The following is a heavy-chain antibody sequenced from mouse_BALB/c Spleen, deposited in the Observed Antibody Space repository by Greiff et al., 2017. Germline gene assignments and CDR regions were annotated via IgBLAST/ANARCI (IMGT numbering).Heavy chain of an antibody. D-gene: IGHD2-2*01. J-gene: IGHJ2*01. V-gene: IGHV14-1*02. Sequence: VQLQQSGAELVRPGALVKLSCKASGFNIKDYYMHWVKQRPEQGLEWIGWIDPENGNTIYDPKFQGKASITADTSSNTAYLQLSSLTSEDTAVYYCARNGYDGYYFDYWGQGTTLTVSS. CDR3: ARNGYDGYYFDY. CDR1: GFNIKDYY. CDR2: IDPENGNT.